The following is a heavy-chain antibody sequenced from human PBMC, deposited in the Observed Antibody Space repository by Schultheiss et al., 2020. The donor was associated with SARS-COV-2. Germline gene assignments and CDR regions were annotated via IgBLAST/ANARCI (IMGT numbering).Heavy chain of an antibody. V-gene: IGHV3-7*03. CDR1: GFTFSSYA. CDR2: IKQDGSEK. D-gene: IGHD4-11*01. CDR3: AKRVTDGRVEY. J-gene: IGHJ4*02. Sequence: GESLKISCAASGFTFSSYAMSWVRQAPGKGLEWVANIKQDGSEKYYVDSVKGRFTSSRDNAKNSLYLQMNSLRAEDTAVYFCAKRVTDGRVEYWGQGTLVTISS.